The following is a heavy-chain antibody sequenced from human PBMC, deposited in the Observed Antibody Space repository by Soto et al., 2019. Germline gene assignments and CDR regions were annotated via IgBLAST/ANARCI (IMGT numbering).Heavy chain of an antibody. CDR2: ISGSGAGT. D-gene: IGHD6-19*01. Sequence: EVQLLESGGGMVQPGGSLRLSCAASGFTFTTFAMSWVRQAPGKGLEWVSAISGSGAGTYFADSVKGRFTISRDNSKNTLYLQMNSLRGEDTAVYYCAKESLTVAGSHFGSWGQGTLVTVSS. CDR1: GFTFTTFA. V-gene: IGHV3-23*01. CDR3: AKESLTVAGSHFGS. J-gene: IGHJ5*01.